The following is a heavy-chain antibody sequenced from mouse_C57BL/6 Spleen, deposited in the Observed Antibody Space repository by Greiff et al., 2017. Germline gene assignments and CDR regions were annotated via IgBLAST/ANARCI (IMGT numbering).Heavy chain of an antibody. Sequence: EVKVEESGPGLVKPSQSLSLTCSVTGYSITSGYYWNWIRQFPGNKLEWMGYISYDGSNNYNPSLKNRISITRDTSKNQFFLKLNSVTTEDTATYYCARGDGYYGSTDYWGQGTTLTVSS. CDR3: ARGDGYYGSTDY. J-gene: IGHJ2*01. V-gene: IGHV3-6*01. CDR1: GYSITSGYY. D-gene: IGHD1-1*01. CDR2: ISYDGSN.